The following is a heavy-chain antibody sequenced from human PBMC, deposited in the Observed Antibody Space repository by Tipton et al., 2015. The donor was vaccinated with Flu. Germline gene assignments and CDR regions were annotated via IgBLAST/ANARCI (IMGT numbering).Heavy chain of an antibody. CDR3: ARDLAVAGPDYYYSGMDV. Sequence: QSGAEVKKPGSSVKVSCKASGGTFSSYAISWVRQAPGQGLEWMGRIIPIFGTANYAQKFQGRVTITADESTSTAYMELSSLRSEDTAVYYCARDLAVAGPDYYYSGMDVWGQGTTVTVSS. CDR1: GGTFSSYA. J-gene: IGHJ6*02. CDR2: IIPIFGTA. D-gene: IGHD6-19*01. V-gene: IGHV1-69*15.